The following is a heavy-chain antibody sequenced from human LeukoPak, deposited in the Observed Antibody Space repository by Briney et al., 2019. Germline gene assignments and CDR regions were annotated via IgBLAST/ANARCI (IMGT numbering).Heavy chain of an antibody. Sequence: GGSLRLSCAASGSTFSGSAMHWVRQASGKGLEWVGRIRSKANSYATAYAASVKGRFTISRDDSKNTAYLQMNSLKTEDTAVYYCTRHSSSWAIPFDPWGQGTLVAVSS. CDR3: TRHSSSWAIPFDP. CDR1: GSTFSGSA. V-gene: IGHV3-73*01. CDR2: IRSKANSYAT. J-gene: IGHJ5*02. D-gene: IGHD6-13*01.